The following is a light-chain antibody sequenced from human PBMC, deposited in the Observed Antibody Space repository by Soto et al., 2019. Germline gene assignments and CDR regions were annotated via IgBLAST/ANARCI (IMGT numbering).Light chain of an antibody. CDR1: QSVSSN. CDR2: GAS. V-gene: IGKV3-15*01. CDR3: QQYNNWPPWT. J-gene: IGKJ1*01. Sequence: EIVMTQSPATLSVSPGERATLSCRASQSVSSNVAWYQQKPGQAPRLLIYGASTRATGIPARFSGSGSGTGFTLTISSLQSEDFAVYYCQQYNNWPPWTFGQGTKVDIK.